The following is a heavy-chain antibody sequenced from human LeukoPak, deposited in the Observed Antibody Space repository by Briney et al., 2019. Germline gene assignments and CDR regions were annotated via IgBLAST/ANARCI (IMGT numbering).Heavy chain of an antibody. D-gene: IGHD3-22*01. V-gene: IGHV3-21*01. CDR1: GFTFTSYT. Sequence: GGSLRLSCAASGFTFTSYTMNWVRQASGKGLEWVSSITSSSTYIYYADSVKGRFTISRDNAKNSLYLQMNSLRAEDTAVYYCARTGGYYHSDYWGQGTLVTVSS. CDR2: ITSSSTYI. CDR3: ARTGGYYHSDY. J-gene: IGHJ4*02.